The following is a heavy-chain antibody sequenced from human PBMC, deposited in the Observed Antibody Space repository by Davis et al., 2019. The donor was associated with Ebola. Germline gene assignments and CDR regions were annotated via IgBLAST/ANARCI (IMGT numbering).Heavy chain of an antibody. D-gene: IGHD2-8*02. Sequence: GESLKISCMGSGFSFISFWIGWVRQMPGKGLEWMGAVYPGDSDTRYSPSFQGQVTISADKSINTAYLQWSSLKASDTGMYYCASLRRTITGMDDAFDIWGQGTMVTVSS. CDR1: GFSFISFW. V-gene: IGHV5-51*01. CDR3: ASLRRTITGMDDAFDI. J-gene: IGHJ3*02. CDR2: VYPGDSDT.